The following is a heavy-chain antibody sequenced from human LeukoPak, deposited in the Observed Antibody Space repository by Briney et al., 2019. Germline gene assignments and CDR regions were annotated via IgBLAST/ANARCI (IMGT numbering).Heavy chain of an antibody. J-gene: IGHJ4*02. V-gene: IGHV3-53*01. Sequence: GGSLRLSCAASGFTVSGNYMKWVRQAPGKGLEWVSVIHSGGSTYYADSVKGRFTISRDNSKNTLYLQMNRLRAEDTAVYYCARGVSGGYYYEFDYWGQGTLVTVSS. CDR2: IHSGGST. CDR1: GFTVSGNY. CDR3: ARGVSGGYYYEFDY. D-gene: IGHD3-22*01.